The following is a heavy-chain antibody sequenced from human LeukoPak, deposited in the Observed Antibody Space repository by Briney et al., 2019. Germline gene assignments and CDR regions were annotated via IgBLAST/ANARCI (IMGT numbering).Heavy chain of an antibody. V-gene: IGHV3-21*01. CDR2: ISSSSSYI. D-gene: IGHD3-22*01. Sequence: PGGSLRLSCAASGFTFSSYSMNWVRQAPGKGLEWVSSISSSSSYIYYADSVKGRFTISRDNAKNSLYLQMNSLRAEDTAVYYCAREGFDSSGYYPYWGQGTLVTVSS. CDR1: GFTFSSYS. CDR3: AREGFDSSGYYPY. J-gene: IGHJ4*02.